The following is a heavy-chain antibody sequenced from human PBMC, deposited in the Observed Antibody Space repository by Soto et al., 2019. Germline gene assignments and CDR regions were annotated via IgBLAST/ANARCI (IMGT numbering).Heavy chain of an antibody. V-gene: IGHV3-30*18. CDR2: ISYDETNK. CDR3: AKDLVWFGELHH. D-gene: IGHD3-10*01. J-gene: IGHJ5*02. CDR1: GFIFSSFG. Sequence: QAGGSLRLSCAASGFIFSSFGMHWVRQAPGKGLEWVAVISYDETNKYYADSVKGRFTISRDNSKNTLYLEMNSLRVEDTAVYFCAKDLVWFGELHHWGQGTLVTVSS.